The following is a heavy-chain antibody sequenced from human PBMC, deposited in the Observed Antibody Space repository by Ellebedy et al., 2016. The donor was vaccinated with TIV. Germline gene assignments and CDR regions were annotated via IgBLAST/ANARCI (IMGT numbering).Heavy chain of an antibody. D-gene: IGHD6-13*01. Sequence: SETLSLTCTVSGGSISSYYWSWIRQPPGKGLEWIGYIYYSGSTNYNPSLKSRVTISVDTSKNQFSLKLSSVTAADTAVYYRARFRDMLLPAAEDWGQGTMVTVSS. J-gene: IGHJ3*01. V-gene: IGHV4-59*08. CDR1: GGSISSYY. CDR3: ARFRDMLLPAAED. CDR2: IYYSGST.